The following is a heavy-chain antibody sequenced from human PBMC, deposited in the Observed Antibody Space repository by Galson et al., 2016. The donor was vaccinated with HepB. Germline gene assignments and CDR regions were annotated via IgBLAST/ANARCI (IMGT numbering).Heavy chain of an antibody. CDR3: ARDLVTAAGQFFRH. Sequence: SVKVSCKASGFSFISNDISWLRQAPGQGPEWMGWISGYNGNTNYAQKVQGRVTMTRDTSTSTAYMELKSLNSDDTAVYFCARDLVTAAGQFFRHWGQGTLVTVS. V-gene: IGHV1-18*01. D-gene: IGHD6-25*01. CDR1: GFSFISND. J-gene: IGHJ1*01. CDR2: ISGYNGNT.